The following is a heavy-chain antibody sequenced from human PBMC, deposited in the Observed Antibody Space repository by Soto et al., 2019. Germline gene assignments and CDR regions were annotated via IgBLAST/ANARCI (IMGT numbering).Heavy chain of an antibody. V-gene: IGHV4-30-4*01. CDR2: IYKSGRT. Sequence: SETLSLTCAVSGDSIGSGDFYWTWIRQSPGKGLEYIGYIYKSGRTYYNPSLKSRPIISLDTSKSQFFLSLSSVTAADTAMYYCARSLSASSGWFDPWGQGTLVTVSS. J-gene: IGHJ5*02. CDR1: GDSIGSGDFY. CDR3: ARSLSASSGWFDP. D-gene: IGHD6-6*01.